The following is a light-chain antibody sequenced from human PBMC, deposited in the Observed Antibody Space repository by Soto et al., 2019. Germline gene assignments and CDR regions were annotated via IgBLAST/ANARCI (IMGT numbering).Light chain of an antibody. CDR2: GAS. J-gene: IGKJ3*01. CDR1: QSVSSN. Sequence: EIVMTQSPATLSVSPGERATLSCRASQSVSSNLVWYQQKPGQAPRLLIYGASTRVTGIPARFSGSGSGTEFTLTISSLQSEDFAVYYCQQYNSWPRGTFGPGTRVDVK. V-gene: IGKV3-15*01. CDR3: QQYNSWPRGT.